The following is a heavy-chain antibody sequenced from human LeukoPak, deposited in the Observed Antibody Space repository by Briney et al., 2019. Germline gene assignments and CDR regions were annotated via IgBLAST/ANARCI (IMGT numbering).Heavy chain of an antibody. CDR3: ARNGHGSEVDY. Sequence: PSETLSLTCTVSGGSISSYYWSWIRQPPGKGLEWIGYIYYSGSTNYNPSLKSRVTISVDTSKNQFSLKLSSVTAADTAVYYCARNGHGSEVDYWGQGTLVTVSS. J-gene: IGHJ4*02. V-gene: IGHV4-59*08. D-gene: IGHD1-26*01. CDR2: IYYSGST. CDR1: GGSISSYY.